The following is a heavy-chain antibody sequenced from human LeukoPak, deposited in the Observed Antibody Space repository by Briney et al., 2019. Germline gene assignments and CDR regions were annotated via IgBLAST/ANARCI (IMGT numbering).Heavy chain of an antibody. CDR1: GYTFTGYY. J-gene: IGHJ4*02. CDR2: INPNSGGT. D-gene: IGHD4-17*01. Sequence: GASVKVSCKASGYTFTGYYMHWVRQAPGQGLEWMGWINPNSGGTNYAQKFQGRVTMTRDTSISTAYMELSRLRSDDTAVYYCARDGYGDYADFDYWGQGTLVTVSS. V-gene: IGHV1-2*02. CDR3: ARDGYGDYADFDY.